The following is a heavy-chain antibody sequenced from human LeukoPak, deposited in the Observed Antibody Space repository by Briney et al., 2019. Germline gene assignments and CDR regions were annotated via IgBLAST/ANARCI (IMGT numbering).Heavy chain of an antibody. D-gene: IGHD5-18*01. Sequence: KPSETLSLTCTVSGGSISSSSYYWGWIRQPPGKGLEWIGTIYYSGSTYYNPSLKSRVTISVDTSKNQFSLKLSSVTAADTAVYYCARGPWRLQLMYGMDVWGQGTTVTVSS. CDR3: ARGPWRLQLMYGMDV. J-gene: IGHJ6*02. V-gene: IGHV4-39*07. CDR2: IYYSGST. CDR1: GGSISSSSYY.